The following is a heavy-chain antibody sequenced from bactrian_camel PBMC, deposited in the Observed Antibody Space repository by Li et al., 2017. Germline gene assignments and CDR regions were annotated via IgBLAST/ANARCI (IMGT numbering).Heavy chain of an antibody. CDR3: ARSDGNYNSGSYQLTY. J-gene: IGHJ4*01. D-gene: IGHD2*01. CDR1: GFTFRTYA. V-gene: IGHV3S42*01. CDR2: SSGGT. Sequence: VQLVESGGGSVQPGGSLRLSCAGSGFTFRTYAMAWVRQAPGKGLEWVSASSGGTLYADSVKGRFTVSRDNAKNTLYLQLNCQKSEDTAMYYCARSDGNYNSGSYQLTYWGQGTQVTVS.